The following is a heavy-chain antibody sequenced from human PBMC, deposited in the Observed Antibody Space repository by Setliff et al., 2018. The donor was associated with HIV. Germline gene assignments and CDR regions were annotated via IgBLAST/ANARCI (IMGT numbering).Heavy chain of an antibody. J-gene: IGHJ4*02. Sequence: PGGSLRLSCTASGFTFGDYAMSWVRQAPGKGLECVGRIKSKKDGGTTHYTAPVKGRFTISRDDSKNMVYLEMNSLQTDDTAVYYCTTDEWNWGRGTLVTVSS. D-gene: IGHD3-3*01. CDR1: GFTFGDYA. CDR2: IKSKKDGGTT. V-gene: IGHV3-15*01. CDR3: TTDEWN.